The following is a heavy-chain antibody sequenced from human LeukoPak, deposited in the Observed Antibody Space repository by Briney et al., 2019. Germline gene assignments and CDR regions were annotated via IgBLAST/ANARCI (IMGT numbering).Heavy chain of an antibody. V-gene: IGHV3-33*01. J-gene: IGHJ4*02. CDR2: IWYDGSNK. CDR1: GFTFSSYG. D-gene: IGHD2-15*01. Sequence: GRSLRLSCAASGFTFSSYGMHWVRQAPGKGLEWVAVIWYDGSNKYYADSVKGRFTISRDNSKNTRYLQMNSPIAEGTAVEYWARDGKGGGSFDYWGQGTLVTVSS. CDR3: ARDGKGGGSFDY.